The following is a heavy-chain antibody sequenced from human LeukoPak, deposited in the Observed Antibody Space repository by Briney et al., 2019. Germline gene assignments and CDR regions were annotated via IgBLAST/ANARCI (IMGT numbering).Heavy chain of an antibody. CDR1: GFTFSSYA. V-gene: IGHV3-64*01. CDR3: ARATFNYYDSSGYYNY. Sequence: GGSLRLSCAASGFTFSSYAMYWVRQAPGKGLEYVSAISSNGGSTYYANSVKGRFTISRDNSKNTLYLQMGSLRAEDMAVYYCARATFNYYDSSGYYNYWGQGTLVTVSS. J-gene: IGHJ4*02. D-gene: IGHD3-22*01. CDR2: ISSNGGST.